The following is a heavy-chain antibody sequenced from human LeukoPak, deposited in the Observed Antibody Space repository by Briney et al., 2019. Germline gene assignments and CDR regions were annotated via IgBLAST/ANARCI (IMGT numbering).Heavy chain of an antibody. Sequence: PGGSLRLSCAASGFTFSDYYMSWIRQAPGKGLEWVSYISSSGSTIYYADSVKGRFTISRDNAKNSLYLQMNSLRAEDMAVYYCARGLTITPGGSSYYYGMDVWGQGTTVTVSS. J-gene: IGHJ6*02. CDR1: GFTFSDYY. CDR3: ARGLTITPGGSSYYYGMDV. V-gene: IGHV3-11*01. CDR2: ISSSGSTI. D-gene: IGHD5-24*01.